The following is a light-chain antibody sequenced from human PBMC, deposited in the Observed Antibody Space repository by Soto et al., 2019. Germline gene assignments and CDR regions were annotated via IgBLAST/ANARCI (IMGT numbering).Light chain of an antibody. J-gene: IGKJ2*01. CDR1: QSVSSY. Sequence: ENVLTQSPATLSLSPGESATLSCRASQSVSSYLAWYQHKPGLAPRLLIYDASNKSNGIPSRFSGSGSGTEVTLTIISLEPEDFAVNYCQQRSNLPPYTFGQGTKLEIK. CDR3: QQRSNLPPYT. CDR2: DAS. V-gene: IGKV3-11*01.